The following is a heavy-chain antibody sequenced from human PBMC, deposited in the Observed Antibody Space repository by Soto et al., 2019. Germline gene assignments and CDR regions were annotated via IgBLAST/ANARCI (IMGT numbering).Heavy chain of an antibody. V-gene: IGHV5-51*01. CDR2: IFRGESDT. CDR3: ARLRGVYGDYVEPAALWS. D-gene: IGHD4-17*01. Sequence: GESLKISCKGSGYSFTSYWIGWVRQMPGKGLRWMRFIFRGESDTRYSPSIQGQDTIYADKSIITAYLEWSRLKASETGMYSCARLRGVYGDYVEPAALWSWGERTMITVSS. J-gene: IGHJ3*01. CDR1: GYSFTSYW.